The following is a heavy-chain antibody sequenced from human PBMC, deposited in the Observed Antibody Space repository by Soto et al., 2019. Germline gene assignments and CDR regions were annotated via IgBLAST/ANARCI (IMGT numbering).Heavy chain of an antibody. CDR1: GFTFSSYS. V-gene: IGHV3-48*01. J-gene: IGHJ4*02. D-gene: IGHD3-10*01. CDR3: ASSWFGELFFDY. Sequence: EVQLVESGGGSVQPGGSLRLSCAASGFTFSSYSMNWVRQAPGKGLEWVSYISSSSSTIYYADSVKGRFTVSRDNAKNSWYLKMTSLRSEDTAVYYCASSWFGELFFDYGGQGTLVTVSS. CDR2: ISSSSSTI.